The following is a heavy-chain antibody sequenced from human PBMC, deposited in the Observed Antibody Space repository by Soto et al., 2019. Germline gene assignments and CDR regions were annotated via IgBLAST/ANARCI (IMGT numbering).Heavy chain of an antibody. V-gene: IGHV3-21*01. Sequence: EVQLVESGGGLVKPGGSLRLSCAASGFTFSSYSMNWVRQAPGKGLEWVSSISSSSSYIYYADSVKGRFTISRDNAKNSLYLQMNSLRAEDTAVYYCAKGGPTFGGVPAYYFDYWGQGTLVTVSS. J-gene: IGHJ4*02. CDR2: ISSSSSYI. D-gene: IGHD3-16*01. CDR3: AKGGPTFGGVPAYYFDY. CDR1: GFTFSSYS.